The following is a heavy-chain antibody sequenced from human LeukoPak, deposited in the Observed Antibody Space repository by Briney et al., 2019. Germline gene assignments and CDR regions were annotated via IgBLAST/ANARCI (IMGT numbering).Heavy chain of an antibody. V-gene: IGHV4-61*09. CDR2: LYTSGSM. CDR1: GGSISSGSYD. J-gene: IGHJ4*02. Sequence: SETLSLTCTVSGGSISSGSYDWYWIRQPAGKGLEWIGHLYTSGSMSYNPSLKSRVTISVDTSKNQFSLKLTSVTAAGTAVYYCTKGRGIWGQGTLVTVSS. D-gene: IGHD3-10*01. CDR3: TKGRGI.